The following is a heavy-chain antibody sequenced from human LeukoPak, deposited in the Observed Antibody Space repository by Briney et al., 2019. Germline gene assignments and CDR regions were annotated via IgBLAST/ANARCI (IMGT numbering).Heavy chain of an antibody. J-gene: IGHJ4*02. D-gene: IGHD1-7*01. Sequence: PGGSLRLSCAASGFTFSNYAMSWVRQAPGKGLEWVSVIYSGGSTYYADSVKGRFTISRDNSKNTLYLQMNSLRAEDTAVYYCARDSAPISITGTSIDYWGQGTLLTVSS. CDR3: ARDSAPISITGTSIDY. V-gene: IGHV3-66*02. CDR1: GFTFSNYA. CDR2: IYSGGST.